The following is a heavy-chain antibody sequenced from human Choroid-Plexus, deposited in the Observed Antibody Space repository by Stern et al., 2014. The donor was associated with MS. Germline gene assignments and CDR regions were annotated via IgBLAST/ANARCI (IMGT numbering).Heavy chain of an antibody. CDR2: IRNKANSYTT. D-gene: IGHD6-19*01. CDR1: GFTLSDHY. Sequence: EVQLVESGGGLVQPGGYLRLSCVASGFTLSDHYMDWVRQAPGKGLEWVGRIRNKANSYTTQYAASVKGRFVISRDDSKNSLYLQMNSLKSEDTAVYYCVRVSGSSGSDFWGQGTLVSVSS. V-gene: IGHV3-72*01. J-gene: IGHJ4*02. CDR3: VRVSGSSGSDF.